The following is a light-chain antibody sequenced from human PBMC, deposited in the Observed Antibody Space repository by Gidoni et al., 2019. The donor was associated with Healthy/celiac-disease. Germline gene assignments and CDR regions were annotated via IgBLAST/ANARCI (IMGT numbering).Light chain of an antibody. J-gene: IGKJ4*01. CDR1: QGISSY. CDR3: QQLNSPLT. V-gene: IGKV1-9*01. Sequence: DIHLTQSPSFLSASVGDRVTITCRASQGISSYLAWYQQKPGKAPKLLIYAASTLQSGVPSRFSGSGSGTEFTLTISSLQPEDFATYYCQQLNSPLTFGGGTKVEIK. CDR2: AAS.